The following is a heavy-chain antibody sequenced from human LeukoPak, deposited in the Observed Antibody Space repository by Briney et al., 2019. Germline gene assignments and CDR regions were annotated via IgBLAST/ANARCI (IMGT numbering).Heavy chain of an antibody. CDR2: IYYSGST. D-gene: IGHD2-2*03. CDR3: ARLDIVVVPAARVAGAFDI. CDR1: GGAISSGGYY. V-gene: IGHV4-31*03. J-gene: IGHJ3*02. Sequence: SQTLSLTCTVSGGAISSGGYYWSWIRQQPGKGLEWIGYIYYSGSTYYNPSLKSRVTISVDTSKNQFSLKLSSVTAADTAVYYCARLDIVVVPAARVAGAFDIWGQGTMVTVSS.